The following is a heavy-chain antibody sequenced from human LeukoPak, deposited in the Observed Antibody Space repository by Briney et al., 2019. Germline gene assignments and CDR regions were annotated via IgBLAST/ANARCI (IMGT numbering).Heavy chain of an antibody. V-gene: IGHV1-18*01. D-gene: IGHD2-8*01. CDR2: ISAYNGNT. CDR3: ARDLGYCTNGVCHTRFDY. Sequence: GASVKVSCKVSGYTFTSYGISWVRQAPGQGLEWMGWISAYNGNTNYAQKLQGRVTMTTDTSTSTAYMELRSLRSDDTAVYYCARDLGYCTNGVCHTRFDYWGQGTLVAVSS. CDR1: GYTFTSYG. J-gene: IGHJ4*02.